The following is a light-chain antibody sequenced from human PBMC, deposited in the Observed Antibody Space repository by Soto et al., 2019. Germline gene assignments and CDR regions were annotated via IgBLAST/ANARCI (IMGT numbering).Light chain of an antibody. V-gene: IGLV1-44*01. CDR2: SNN. CDR3: AAWDASLNGRV. Sequence: QSVLTQPPSASGTPGQRVTISCSGSSSNIGRNNVNWYHQLPGTAPQLLLYSNNQRPSWVPDRFSGSKSGTSAALAISGLQSEEEDAYYCAAWDASLNGRVFGGGTKLTVL. J-gene: IGLJ3*02. CDR1: SSNIGRNN.